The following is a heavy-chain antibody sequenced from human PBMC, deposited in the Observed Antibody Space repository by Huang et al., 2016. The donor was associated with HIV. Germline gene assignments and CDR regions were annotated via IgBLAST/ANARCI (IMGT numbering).Heavy chain of an antibody. Sequence: QVHLQQWGAGLLKSAETLSLTCAVYGGSLSGYYWSWLRQTPGKGREWIGEINHLGSPNYNPSLKSLVSISMDGSKKQFSLKLRSISDADTAVYFCARDATKNPRGWFDPWGQGTLVTVSS. CDR1: GGSLSGYY. J-gene: IGHJ5*02. CDR2: INHLGSP. D-gene: IGHD3-10*01. V-gene: IGHV4-34*02. CDR3: ARDATKNPRGWFDP.